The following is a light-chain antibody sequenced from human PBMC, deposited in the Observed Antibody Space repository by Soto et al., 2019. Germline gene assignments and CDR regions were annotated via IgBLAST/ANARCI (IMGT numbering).Light chain of an antibody. J-gene: IGKJ1*01. CDR2: LGS. CDR3: VQALQSHPWT. Sequence: DIVGTQSPLTLPVTPGETASISCRSSQSLLHSNGYNYLDWYLQKPGQSPQILNYLGSNRASWVPDRFSGSGSGTDFTLKISRVEAEEVGVYYCVQALQSHPWTFGQGTKVEIK. V-gene: IGKV2-28*01. CDR1: QSLLHSNGYNY.